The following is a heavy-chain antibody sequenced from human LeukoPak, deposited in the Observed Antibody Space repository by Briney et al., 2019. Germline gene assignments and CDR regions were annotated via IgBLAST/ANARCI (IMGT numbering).Heavy chain of an antibody. D-gene: IGHD3-22*01. CDR1: LYTFTGYY. CDR3: ARVSGYYLPDAFDI. J-gene: IGHJ3*02. Sequence: ASVKVSCEASLYTFTGYYIHWVRQAPGQGLEWMGIINPSGGSTSYAQKFQGRVTMTRDMSTSTVYMELSSLRSEDTAVYYCARVSGYYLPDAFDIWGQGTMVTVSS. CDR2: INPSGGST. V-gene: IGHV1-46*01.